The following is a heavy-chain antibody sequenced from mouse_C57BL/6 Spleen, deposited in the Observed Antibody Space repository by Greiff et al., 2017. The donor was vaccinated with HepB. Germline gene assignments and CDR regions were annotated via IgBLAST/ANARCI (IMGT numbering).Heavy chain of an antibody. CDR1: GFNIKDDY. Sequence: DVQLQESGAELVRPGASVKLSCTASGFNIKDDYMHWVKQRPEQGLEWIGWIDPENGDTEYASKFQGKATITADTSSNTAYLQLSSLTSEDTAVYYCTTRFFDYWGQGTTLTVSS. V-gene: IGHV14-4*01. CDR3: TTRFFDY. CDR2: IDPENGDT. J-gene: IGHJ2*01.